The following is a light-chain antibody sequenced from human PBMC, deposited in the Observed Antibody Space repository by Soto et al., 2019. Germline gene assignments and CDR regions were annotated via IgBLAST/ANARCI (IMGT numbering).Light chain of an antibody. CDR2: EVS. V-gene: IGLV2-14*01. CDR1: SSDVGNYKY. Sequence: QSVLSQPASVSGSPGQSITISCTGTSSDVGNYKYVSCDQQHPDKAPKLRIYEVSNRPSGDSNRISGSKTANTASLTICGLQVDDETDYYCSSYTSSGTDVFGTGTKVNVL. J-gene: IGLJ1*01. CDR3: SSYTSSGTDV.